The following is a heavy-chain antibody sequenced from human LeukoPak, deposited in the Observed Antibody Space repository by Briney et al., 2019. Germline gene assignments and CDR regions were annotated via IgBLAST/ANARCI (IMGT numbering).Heavy chain of an antibody. CDR3: ARVGYSSSWPKY. J-gene: IGHJ4*02. CDR2: ISYDGSNK. V-gene: IGHV3-30*01. CDR1: GFTFSSYA. Sequence: PGGSLRLSCAASGFTFSSYAMHWVRQAPGKGLEWVAVISYDGSNKYYADSVKGRFTISRDNSKNTLYLQMNSLRAEDTAVYYCARVGYSSSWPKYWGQGTLVTVSS. D-gene: IGHD6-13*01.